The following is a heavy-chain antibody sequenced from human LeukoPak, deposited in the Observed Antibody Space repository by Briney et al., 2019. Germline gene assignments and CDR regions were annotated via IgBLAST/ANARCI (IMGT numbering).Heavy chain of an antibody. J-gene: IGHJ4*02. D-gene: IGHD5-18*01. CDR3: ASRHSNY. Sequence: SETLSLTCTVSGGSISSSSYHWVWIRQPPGKGLEWIGGISYSGTTYYNSSLKSRVTISVDTSKNQFSLKLSSLTAADTAVYYCASRHSNYWGQGTLVTVSS. V-gene: IGHV4-39*01. CDR1: GGSISSSSYH. CDR2: ISYSGTT.